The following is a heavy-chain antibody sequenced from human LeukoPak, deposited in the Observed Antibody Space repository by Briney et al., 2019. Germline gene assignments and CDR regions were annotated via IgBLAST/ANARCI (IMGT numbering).Heavy chain of an antibody. CDR3: ACACTNRIAAGGDY. J-gene: IGHJ4*02. CDR2: VNSDGSSK. D-gene: IGHD6-13*01. V-gene: IGHV3-74*01. Sequence: PGGSLRLSCAASGFTFSNYWTHWVRQAPGKGLVWVSRVNSDGSSKNYADSVKGRFTISRDNAKNTLYLQMNSLRAEDTAVYYCACACTNRIAAGGDYWGQGTLVTVSS. CDR1: GFTFSNYW.